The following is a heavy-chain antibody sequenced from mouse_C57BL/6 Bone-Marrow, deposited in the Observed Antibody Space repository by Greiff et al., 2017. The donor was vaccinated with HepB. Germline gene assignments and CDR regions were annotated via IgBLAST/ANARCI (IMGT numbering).Heavy chain of an antibody. Sequence: EVQRVESGGGLVQPGGSLKLSCAASGFTFSDYGMAWVRQAPRKGPEWVAFISNLAYSIYYADTVTGRFTISRENAKNTLYLEMSSLRSEDTAMYYCARSHYGSSPAWFAYWGQGTLVTVSA. D-gene: IGHD1-1*01. CDR1: GFTFSDYG. CDR2: ISNLAYSI. CDR3: ARSHYGSSPAWFAY. J-gene: IGHJ3*01. V-gene: IGHV5-15*01.